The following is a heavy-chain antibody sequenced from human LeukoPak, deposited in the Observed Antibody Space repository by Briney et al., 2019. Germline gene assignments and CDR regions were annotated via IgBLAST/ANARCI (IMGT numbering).Heavy chain of an antibody. CDR2: INWSGGST. Sequence: RPGGSLRLSCEASGFTFDDYGMNWVRQAPGKGLEWVSGINWSGGSTGYADSVKGRFTISRDNSKNTLYLQMNSLRAEDTAVYYCARDYYDSSGSYYYYYMDVWGKGTTVTVSS. J-gene: IGHJ6*03. CDR1: GFTFDDYG. CDR3: ARDYYDSSGSYYYYYMDV. D-gene: IGHD3-22*01. V-gene: IGHV3-20*04.